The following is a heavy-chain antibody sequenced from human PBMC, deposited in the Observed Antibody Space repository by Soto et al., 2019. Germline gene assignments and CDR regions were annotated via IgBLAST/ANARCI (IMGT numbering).Heavy chain of an antibody. V-gene: IGHV1-18*04. D-gene: IGHD3-3*01. CDR3: ARDPHEFWNSYFLDP. CDR2: ISAYNGQT. Sequence: ASVKVSCKASGYTFTSYGISWVRQAPGQGLEWMGWISAYNGQTDYAQNFQGRVTMATDTSTNTAYMELRNLRSDDTAVYYCARDPHEFWNSYFLDPWGPGTLVTVSS. CDR1: GYTFTSYG. J-gene: IGHJ5*02.